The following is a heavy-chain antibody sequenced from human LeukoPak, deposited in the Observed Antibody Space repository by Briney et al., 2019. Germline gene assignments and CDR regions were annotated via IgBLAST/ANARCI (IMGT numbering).Heavy chain of an antibody. CDR1: GFTFSSHG. CDR2: ISPSGDIT. D-gene: IGHD5-18*01. CDR3: AKESAWIQFND. Sequence: GGSLRLSCAGSGFTFSSHGMDWVRQAPGKGLEWVSGISPSGDITYYADSVKGRFNISRDNSKNTVFLQMNSLRDEDTAIYRCAKESAWIQFNDWGQGTLVTVSS. J-gene: IGHJ4*02. V-gene: IGHV3-23*01.